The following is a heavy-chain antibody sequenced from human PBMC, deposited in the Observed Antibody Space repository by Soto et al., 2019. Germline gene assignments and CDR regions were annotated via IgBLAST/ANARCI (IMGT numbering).Heavy chain of an antibody. CDR2: IYYSGST. Sequence: QVQLQESGPGLVKPSQTLSLTCTVSGGSISSGGYYWSWIRQHPGKGLEWIGYIYYSGSTYYNPSLKSRVTISVDTSKNQFSLKLSSVTAADTAVYYCARVTVVGYSGYDDGVFDPWGQGTLVTVSS. CDR3: ARVTVVGYSGYDDGVFDP. D-gene: IGHD5-12*01. V-gene: IGHV4-31*03. CDR1: GGSISSGGYY. J-gene: IGHJ5*02.